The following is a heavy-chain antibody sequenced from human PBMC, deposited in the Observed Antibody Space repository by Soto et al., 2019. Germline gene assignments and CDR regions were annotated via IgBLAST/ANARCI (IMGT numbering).Heavy chain of an antibody. D-gene: IGHD3-3*01. V-gene: IGHV4-31*03. CDR1: GGSISSGGYY. CDR3: ARRPYDFWSGYQPSDAFDI. J-gene: IGHJ3*02. CDR2: IYYSGST. Sequence: PSETLSLTCTVSGGSISSGGYYWSWIRQHPGKGLEWIGYIYYSGSTYYNPSLKSRVTISVDTSKNQFSLKLSSVTAADTAVYYCARRPYDFWSGYQPSDAFDIWGQGTMVTVSS.